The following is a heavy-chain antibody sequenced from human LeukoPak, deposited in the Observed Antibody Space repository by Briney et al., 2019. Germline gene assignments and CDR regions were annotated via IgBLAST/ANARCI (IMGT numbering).Heavy chain of an antibody. CDR1: GGTFSSYA. J-gene: IGHJ4*02. CDR3: ARDAIPEYDSSGYYPDY. CDR2: IIPILGIA. V-gene: IGHV1-69*04. D-gene: IGHD3-22*01. Sequence: SVKVSCKASGGTFSSYAISWVRQAPGQGLEWMGRIIPILGIANYAQKFQGRVTITADKSTSTAYMELSRLRSEDTAVYYCARDAIPEYDSSGYYPDYWGQGTLVTVSS.